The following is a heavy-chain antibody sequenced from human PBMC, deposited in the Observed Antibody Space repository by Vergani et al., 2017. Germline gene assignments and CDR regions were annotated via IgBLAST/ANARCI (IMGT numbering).Heavy chain of an antibody. V-gene: IGHV3-15*01. CDR2: IKSKTDGGTT. CDR1: GFTFDDYA. D-gene: IGHD5-24*01. J-gene: IGHJ4*02. Sequence: EVQLVESGGGLVQPGRSLRLSCAASGFTFDDYAMHWVRQAPGKGLEWVGRIKSKTDGGTTDYAAPVKGRFTISRDDSKNTLYLQMNSLKTEDTAVYYCTTDGGATSDYWGQGTLVTVSS. CDR3: TTDGGATSDY.